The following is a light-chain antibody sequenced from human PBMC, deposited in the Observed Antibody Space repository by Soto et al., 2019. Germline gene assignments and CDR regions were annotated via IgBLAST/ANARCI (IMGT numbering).Light chain of an antibody. V-gene: IGKV1-39*01. CDR2: AAS. CDR3: QQSYSTPT. Sequence: DIQMPQSPSSLSASVGDRVTITCRASQSISSYLNWYQQKPGKAPKLLIYAASSLQSGVPSRFSCSGSGTDFTLTISSLQPEEFATYYCQQSYSTPTFGQGTKVEIK. CDR1: QSISSY. J-gene: IGKJ1*01.